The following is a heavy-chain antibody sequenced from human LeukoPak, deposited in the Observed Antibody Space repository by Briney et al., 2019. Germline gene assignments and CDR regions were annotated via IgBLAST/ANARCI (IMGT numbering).Heavy chain of an antibody. Sequence: PGGSLRLSCVASGFMFSSYGMHWVRQAPGKGLEWVAVTSYDGGESYYADSVKGRFTISRDNSENTLYLQMSSLRVEDTAVYYCAKMTKMSFYHYAMDVWGQGTTVTVSS. CDR2: TSYDGGES. D-gene: IGHD1-26*01. CDR3: AKMTKMSFYHYAMDV. CDR1: GFMFSSYG. J-gene: IGHJ6*01. V-gene: IGHV3-30*18.